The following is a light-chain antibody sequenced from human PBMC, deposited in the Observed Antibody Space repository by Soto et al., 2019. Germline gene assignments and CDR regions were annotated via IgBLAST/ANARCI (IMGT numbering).Light chain of an antibody. J-gene: IGLJ1*01. Sequence: QSVLTQPASVSGSPGQSITISCTGTSSDVGSYNLVSWYQQHPGKAPKLMIYEGSKRPSGVPGRFSGSKSGNTASLTISGLQAEDEADYYCCSNAGSYPFVFGTGTKVTVL. CDR2: EGS. CDR3: CSNAGSYPFV. V-gene: IGLV2-23*01. CDR1: SSDVGSYNL.